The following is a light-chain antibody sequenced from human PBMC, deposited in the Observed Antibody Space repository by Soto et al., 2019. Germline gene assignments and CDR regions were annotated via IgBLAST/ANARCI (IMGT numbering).Light chain of an antibody. J-gene: IGLJ3*02. Sequence: QSVLAQPHSVSGAPGQRVTISFTGSSSNIGAGYGVHWYQQLPGTAPKLLIYGNSNRPSGVPDRFSGSKSGTSASLAITGLQAEDEADYHCQSYDSSLSGWVFGGGTKLTVL. CDR1: SSNIGAGYG. V-gene: IGLV1-40*01. CDR3: QSYDSSLSGWV. CDR2: GNS.